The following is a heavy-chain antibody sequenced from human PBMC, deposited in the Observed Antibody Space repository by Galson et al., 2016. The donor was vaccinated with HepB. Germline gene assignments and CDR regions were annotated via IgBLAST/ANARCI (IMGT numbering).Heavy chain of an antibody. CDR2: MDHSGST. V-gene: IGHV4-4*02. CDR3: ARRRVCSRSTCYCFDY. CDR1: GGSISGSNW. J-gene: IGHJ4*02. Sequence: SETLSLTCAVSGGSISGSNWWSWVRQPPGKGLEWIGEMDHSGSTDYNPSLKSRVTISVDKSKKQFSLKLSSVTAADTAVYYCARRRVCSRSTCYCFDYWGQGALVTVSS. D-gene: IGHD2-2*01.